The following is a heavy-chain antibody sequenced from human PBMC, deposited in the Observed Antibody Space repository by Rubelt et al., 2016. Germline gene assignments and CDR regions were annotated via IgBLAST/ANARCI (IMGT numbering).Heavy chain of an antibody. CDR1: GYTFTSYG. D-gene: IGHD1/OR15-1a*01. J-gene: IGHJ4*02. CDR2: IIPIFGTA. Sequence: VQLVQSGAEVKKPGASVKVSCKASGYTFTSYGISWVRQATGQGLEWMGGIIPIFGTANYAQKFQGRVTITADESTGTAYMELSSLRSEDTAGYYCATPGGGASPLRNKYYFDYWGQGTLVTVSS. CDR3: ATPGGGASPLRNKYYFDY. V-gene: IGHV1-69*13.